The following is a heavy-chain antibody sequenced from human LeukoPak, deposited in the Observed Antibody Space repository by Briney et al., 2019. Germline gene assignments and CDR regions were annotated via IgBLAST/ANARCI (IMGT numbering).Heavy chain of an antibody. CDR2: IKQDGSEK. V-gene: IGHV3-7*01. CDR3: ARDLGYYDSSGYYG. D-gene: IGHD3-22*01. J-gene: IGHJ4*02. CDR1: GFTFSNYA. Sequence: GGSLRLSCAASGFTFSNYAMSWVRQAPGKGLEWVANIKQDGSEKYYVDSVKGRFTISRDNAKNSLYLQMNSLRAEDTAVYYCARDLGYYDSSGYYGWGQGTLVTVSS.